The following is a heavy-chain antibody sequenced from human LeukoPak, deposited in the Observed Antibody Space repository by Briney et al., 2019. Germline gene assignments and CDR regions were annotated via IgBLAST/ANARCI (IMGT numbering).Heavy chain of an antibody. D-gene: IGHD2-21*02. CDR2: IHYSGST. Sequence: PSETLSLTCTVSGGSISSYYWSWIRQPPGKGLEWIGYIHYSGSTNYNPSLKSRVTISVDTSKNQFSLKLSSVTAADTAVYYCATLTYCGGDCYYFDYWGQGTLVTVSS. J-gene: IGHJ4*02. CDR3: ATLTYCGGDCYYFDY. CDR1: GGSISSYY. V-gene: IGHV4-59*01.